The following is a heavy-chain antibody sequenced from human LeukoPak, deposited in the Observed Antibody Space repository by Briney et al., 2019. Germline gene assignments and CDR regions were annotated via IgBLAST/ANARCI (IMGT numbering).Heavy chain of an antibody. Sequence: GGSLRLSCAASGFTFSSYAMRWVRQAPGRGLEWVSVIYSGGSTYYADSVKGRFTISRDNSKNTLYLQMNSLRAEDTAVYYCARVNYDSSGYYISRYYYYYMDVWGKGTTVTVSS. CDR1: GFTFSSYA. CDR2: IYSGGST. V-gene: IGHV3-53*01. CDR3: ARVNYDSSGYYISRYYYYYMDV. D-gene: IGHD3-22*01. J-gene: IGHJ6*03.